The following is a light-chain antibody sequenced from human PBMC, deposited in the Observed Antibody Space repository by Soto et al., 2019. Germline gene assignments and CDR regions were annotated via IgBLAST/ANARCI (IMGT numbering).Light chain of an antibody. V-gene: IGKV1-39*01. CDR3: QQSYSTPYT. J-gene: IGKJ2*01. CDR2: AAS. CDR1: QSISSY. Sequence: IQMTQSPSSLSASVGDRVTITCRASQSISSYLNWYQQKPGKAPKLLIYAASSLQSGVPSRFSGSGSGTDFTLTFSSLQPEDFATYYCQQSYSTPYTFGQGTKLEIK.